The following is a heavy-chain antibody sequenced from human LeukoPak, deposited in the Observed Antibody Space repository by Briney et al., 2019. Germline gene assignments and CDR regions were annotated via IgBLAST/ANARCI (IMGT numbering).Heavy chain of an antibody. CDR1: GLTVSSNY. J-gene: IGHJ4*02. V-gene: IGHV3-21*01. CDR2: ITSSGSYI. CDR3: ARAEALKFRDFDY. Sequence: GGSLRLSCAASGLTVSSNYMTWVRQAPGKGLEWVSSITSSGSYIYYADSVKGRFTISRDNARNSLYLQMNSLRAEDTAIYYCARAEALKFRDFDYWGQGTLVTVSS.